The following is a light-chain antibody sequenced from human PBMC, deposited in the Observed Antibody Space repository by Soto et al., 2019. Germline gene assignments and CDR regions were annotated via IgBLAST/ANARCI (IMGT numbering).Light chain of an antibody. CDR2: GAA. CDR1: QSVSDYC. V-gene: IGKV3-20*01. CDR3: QQYGTTPYT. Sequence: EIVMTQSPGTLSLSPGEIATLSCRASQSVSDYCLAWYQQKPGQAPILVISGAATRATGIPDRFRGSWSGTDFALTIRRLEPEDCAISYCQQYGTTPYTFGQATRREIK. J-gene: IGKJ2*01.